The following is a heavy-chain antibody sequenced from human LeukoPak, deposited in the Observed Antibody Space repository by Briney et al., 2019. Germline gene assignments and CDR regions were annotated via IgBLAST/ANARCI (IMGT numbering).Heavy chain of an antibody. J-gene: IGHJ4*02. D-gene: IGHD3-9*01. Sequence: GGSLRLSCAASGFTFSSYWMSWVRQAPGKGLEWVANIKQDGSEKYYVDSVKGRFTTSRDNAKNSLYLQMNSLRAEDTAVYYCARDGGGLNDIHADYWGQGTLVTVSS. CDR2: IKQDGSEK. V-gene: IGHV3-7*01. CDR1: GFTFSSYW. CDR3: ARDGGGLNDIHADY.